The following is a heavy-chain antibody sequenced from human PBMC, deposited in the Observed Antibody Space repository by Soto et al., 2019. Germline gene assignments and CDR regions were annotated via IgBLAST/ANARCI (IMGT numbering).Heavy chain of an antibody. CDR2: INGGSDKT. D-gene: IGHD5-12*01. Sequence: EVQLLESGGGLVQPGGSLRLSCAASGFTFSTSVMTRVRQAPGKGLEWVSAINGGSDKTYYADSVRGRFTISRDNSKNTVYLQMNSLRAEDTAVYYCAKGAWLDDYGGQGTQVTVSS. CDR3: AKGAWLDDY. V-gene: IGHV3-23*01. CDR1: GFTFSTSV. J-gene: IGHJ4*02.